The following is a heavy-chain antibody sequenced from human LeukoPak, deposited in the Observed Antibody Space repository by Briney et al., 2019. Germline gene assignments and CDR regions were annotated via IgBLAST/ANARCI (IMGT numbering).Heavy chain of an antibody. V-gene: IGHV4-59*08. CDR1: GGSMTGSY. CDR3: ARHYGP. Sequence: PSETLSLTCTVSGGSMTGSYWSWIRQPPGKGLEWIGYIYYSGTTNYNPSLKSRVTISVDTSKNQFSLKLTSVTAADTAVYYCARHYGPWGQGTLVTVSS. D-gene: IGHD4-17*01. CDR2: IYYSGTT. J-gene: IGHJ5*02.